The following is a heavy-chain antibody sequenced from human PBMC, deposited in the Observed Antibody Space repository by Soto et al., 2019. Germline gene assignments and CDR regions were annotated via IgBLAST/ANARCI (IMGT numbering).Heavy chain of an antibody. V-gene: IGHV1-69*12. J-gene: IGHJ6*02. CDR3: ARDEEYSGYDSHYGMDF. Sequence: QVQLVQSGAEVKKPGSSVKVSCKASGGTFSSYAISWVRQAPGQGLEWMGGIIPIFGTANYAQKIQGRVTITADESTSTAYMELSSLRSEDTAVYYCARDEEYSGYDSHYGMDFWGQGTTVTVSS. D-gene: IGHD5-12*01. CDR2: IIPIFGTA. CDR1: GGTFSSYA.